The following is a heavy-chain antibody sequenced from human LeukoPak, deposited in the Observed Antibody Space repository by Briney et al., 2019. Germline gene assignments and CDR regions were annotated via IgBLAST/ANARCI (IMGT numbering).Heavy chain of an antibody. J-gene: IGHJ4*02. V-gene: IGHV3-74*01. D-gene: IGHD1-26*01. CDR3: ARDWEAERSGSSEFDY. Sequence: PGGSLRLSCAASGFTFSGYWMHWVRQAPGKGLVWVSRINSDGSSTSYADSVKGRFTISRDNAKNTLYLQMNSLRAEDTAVYYCARDWEAERSGSSEFDYWGQGTLVTVSS. CDR1: GFTFSGYW. CDR2: INSDGSST.